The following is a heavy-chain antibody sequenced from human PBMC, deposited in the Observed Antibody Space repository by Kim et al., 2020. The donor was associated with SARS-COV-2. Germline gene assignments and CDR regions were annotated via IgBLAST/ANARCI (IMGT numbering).Heavy chain of an antibody. CDR1: GFTFSSYA. CDR2: ISYDGSNK. Sequence: GGSLRLSCAASGFTFSSYAMHWVRQAPGKGLEWVAVISYDGSNKYYADSVKGRFTISRDNSKNTLYLQMNSLRAEDTAVYYCARDRGSSKYYPTFDYWGQGTLVTVSS. D-gene: IGHD3-10*01. V-gene: IGHV3-30*04. CDR3: ARDRGSSKYYPTFDY. J-gene: IGHJ4*02.